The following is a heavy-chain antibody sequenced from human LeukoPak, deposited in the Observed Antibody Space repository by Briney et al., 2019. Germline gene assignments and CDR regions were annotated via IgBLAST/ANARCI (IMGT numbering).Heavy chain of an antibody. CDR2: IIPIFGTA. V-gene: IGHV1-69*13. CDR3: ARGYCSSTSCYGVYGMDV. J-gene: IGHJ6*02. CDR1: GGTFSSYA. D-gene: IGHD2-2*01. Sequence: SVKVSCKASGGTFSSYAISWVRQAPGQGLEWMGGIIPIFGTANYAQKFQGRVTITADESTSTAYMELSSLRSEDTAVYYCARGYCSSTSCYGVYGMDVWGQGTTVTVSS.